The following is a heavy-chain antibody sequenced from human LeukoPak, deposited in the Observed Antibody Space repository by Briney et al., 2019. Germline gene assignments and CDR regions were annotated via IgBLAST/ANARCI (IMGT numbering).Heavy chain of an antibody. J-gene: IGHJ4*02. D-gene: IGHD2-2*01. Sequence: PSETLSLTCTVSGGSISSGDYYWSWIRQPPGKGLEWIGYIYYSGSTYYNPSLKSRVTISVDTSKNQFSLKLSSLTAAGTAVYYCARGIYDCSSTSCHPRFDYWGQGTLVTVSS. CDR1: GGSISSGDYY. CDR3: ARGIYDCSSTSCHPRFDY. CDR2: IYYSGST. V-gene: IGHV4-30-4*08.